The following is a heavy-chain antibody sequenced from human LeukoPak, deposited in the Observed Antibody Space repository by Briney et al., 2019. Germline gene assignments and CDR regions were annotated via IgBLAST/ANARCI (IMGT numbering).Heavy chain of an antibody. V-gene: IGHV3-48*01. CDR2: ISSSGTI. Sequence: GGSLRLSCAASGFIVSRYNMNWVRQAPGKGLEWVSYISSSGTIYYADSAKGRFTISRDNAKNSLYLQMNSLRAEDTAVYYCARELSNYDFWLWGQGTLVTVSS. D-gene: IGHD3-3*01. CDR3: ARELSNYDFWL. J-gene: IGHJ4*02. CDR1: GFIVSRYN.